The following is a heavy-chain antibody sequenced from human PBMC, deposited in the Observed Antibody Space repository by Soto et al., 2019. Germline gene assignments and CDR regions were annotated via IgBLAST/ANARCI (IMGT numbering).Heavy chain of an antibody. Sequence: SETLSLTCTVSGGSISSGDYYWSWIRQPPGKGLEWIGYIYYSGSTYYNPSLKSRVTISVDTSKNQFSLKLSSVTAADTAVYYCARENVVVVAAEYYYYYGMDVWGQGTTVTVSS. CDR2: IYYSGST. J-gene: IGHJ6*02. V-gene: IGHV4-30-4*01. CDR3: ARENVVVVAAEYYYYYGMDV. CDR1: GGSISSGDYY. D-gene: IGHD2-15*01.